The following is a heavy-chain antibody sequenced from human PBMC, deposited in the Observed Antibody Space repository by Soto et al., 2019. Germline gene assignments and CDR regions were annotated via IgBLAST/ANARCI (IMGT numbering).Heavy chain of an antibody. Sequence: GGSLRLSCAASGFTFSSYGMNWVRQAPGKGLEWVAVISYDGSNKYYADSVKGRFTISRDNSKNTLCLRMNSLRAEDTAVYYCAKDIRDGYSHDAFDIWGQGTMVTVSS. J-gene: IGHJ3*02. CDR1: GFTFSSYG. D-gene: IGHD4-4*01. CDR2: ISYDGSNK. CDR3: AKDIRDGYSHDAFDI. V-gene: IGHV3-30*18.